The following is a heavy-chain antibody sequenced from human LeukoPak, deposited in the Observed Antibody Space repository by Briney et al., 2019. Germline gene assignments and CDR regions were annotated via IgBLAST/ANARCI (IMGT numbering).Heavy chain of an antibody. V-gene: IGHV7-4-1*02. CDR3: AREILRFDI. CDR1: GYSFNSQG. CDR2: INTDSGNP. J-gene: IGHJ3*02. Sequence: ASVKVSCTASGYSFNSQGMNWVRQAPGQGLEWMGWINTDSGNPTYAQGFTGRFVFSLDSSVSTAYLQISNLMPEDTAKYYCAREILRFDIWGQGTMVTVSS.